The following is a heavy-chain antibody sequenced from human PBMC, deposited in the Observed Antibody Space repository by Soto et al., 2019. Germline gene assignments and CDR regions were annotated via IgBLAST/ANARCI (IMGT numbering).Heavy chain of an antibody. CDR3: IRLPSRKAAASHGRSNYLNT. CDR2: IFFIDNT. CDR1: GGSVTSGSSY. J-gene: IGHJ4*02. V-gene: IGHV4-39*01. Sequence: SATLSLTCRVSGGSVTSGSSYWGWVRQAPGKGPEWIGDIFFIDNTRYNADPKARLTISVDTPTDQFTLRLSSVTAADTAFYFCIRLPSRKAAASHGRSNYLNTWRPGTPVTV. D-gene: IGHD1-26*01.